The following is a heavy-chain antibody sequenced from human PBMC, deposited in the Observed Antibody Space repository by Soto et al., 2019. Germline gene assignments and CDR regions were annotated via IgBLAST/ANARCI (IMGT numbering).Heavy chain of an antibody. J-gene: IGHJ4*02. V-gene: IGHV3-15*01. Sequence: EVHLVESGGGPVKPGGSLRISCAASGFTFSGAWMSWVRQAPGKGLEWVGRIKSKFDGGRIDYAASVKGRFSISRDDSTNTLFLQMNSLKTEDTAVYFCTTSVTGTPRAIDYWGQGTLSPSPQ. D-gene: IGHD1-7*01. CDR1: GFTFSGAW. CDR3: TTSVTGTPRAIDY. CDR2: IKSKFDGGRI.